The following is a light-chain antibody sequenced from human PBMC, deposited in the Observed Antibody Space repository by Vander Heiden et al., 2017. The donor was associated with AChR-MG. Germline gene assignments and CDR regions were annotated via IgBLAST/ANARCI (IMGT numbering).Light chain of an antibody. CDR2: DAS. V-gene: IGKV1-5*01. Sequence: DIQMTQSPSTLSASVGDRVTITCRASQSISNWLAWYPQKPGKAPKLLIYDASSLERGVPSRFSGSGSGTEFTLTISSLQPDDFATYYCQEDNLYSRTFGQGTKVEIK. CDR3: QEDNLYSRT. CDR1: QSISNW. J-gene: IGKJ1*01.